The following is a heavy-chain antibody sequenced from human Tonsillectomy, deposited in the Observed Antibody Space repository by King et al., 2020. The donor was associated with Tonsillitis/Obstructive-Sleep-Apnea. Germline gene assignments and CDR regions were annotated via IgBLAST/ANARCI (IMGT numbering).Heavy chain of an antibody. CDR3: ARGSIADYYYGLDV. Sequence: DVQLVESGGGLVQPGGSLRLSCAASGFTFSDHYMDWVRQAPGKGLEWVGRTKNNANSYTTEYAASVKGRFTISRDDSKNSVYLQMNSLKTEDTAVYYCARGSIADYYYGLDVWGQGTTVTVSS. J-gene: IGHJ6*02. D-gene: IGHD6-6*01. V-gene: IGHV3-72*01. CDR2: TKNNANSYTT. CDR1: GFTFSDHY.